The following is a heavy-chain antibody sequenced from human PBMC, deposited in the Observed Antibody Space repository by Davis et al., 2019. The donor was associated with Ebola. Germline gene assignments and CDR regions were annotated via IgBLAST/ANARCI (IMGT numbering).Heavy chain of an antibody. CDR3: ARGGSGWTYNYYGMDV. CDR1: GFTFSVSA. D-gene: IGHD6-19*01. V-gene: IGHV3-30*04. J-gene: IGHJ6*04. Sequence: GGSLRLSCAASGFTFSVSAMHWVRQAPGKGLEWVAVISYDGSNKYYADSVKGRVIISRDNPERTLYLRMDSLRTEDTALYYCARGGSGWTYNYYGMDVWGKGTTVTVSS. CDR2: ISYDGSNK.